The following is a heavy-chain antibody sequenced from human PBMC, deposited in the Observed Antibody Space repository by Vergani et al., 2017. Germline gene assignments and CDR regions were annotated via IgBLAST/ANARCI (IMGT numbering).Heavy chain of an antibody. D-gene: IGHD2-15*01. V-gene: IGHV1-18*04. CDR2: ISAYNGNT. CDR1: GYTFTSYG. J-gene: IGHJ5*02. CDR3: ARVVGAAYCSGGSCYSEWWFDP. Sequence: QVQLVQSGAEVKKPGASVKVSCKASGYTFTSYGISWVRQAPGQGLEWMGWISAYNGNTNYAQKLQGRVTMTTDTSTSTAYMELRSLRSDDTAVYYCARVVGAAYCSGGSCYSEWWFDPWGQGTLVTVSS.